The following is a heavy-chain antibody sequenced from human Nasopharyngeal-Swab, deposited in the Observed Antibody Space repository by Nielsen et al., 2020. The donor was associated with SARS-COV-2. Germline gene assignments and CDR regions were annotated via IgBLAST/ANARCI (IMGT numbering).Heavy chain of an antibody. CDR2: IKQDGSEK. Sequence: GESLKIPCAASGFTFSSYWMSWVRQAPGKGLEWVANIKQDGSEKYYVDSVKGRFTISRDNAKNSLYLQMNSLRAEDTAVYYCARDYYSSSSSWYDYYNYGMDVWGQGTTVTVSS. J-gene: IGHJ6*02. V-gene: IGHV3-7*03. D-gene: IGHD6-13*01. CDR1: GFTFSSYW. CDR3: ARDYYSSSSSWYDYYNYGMDV.